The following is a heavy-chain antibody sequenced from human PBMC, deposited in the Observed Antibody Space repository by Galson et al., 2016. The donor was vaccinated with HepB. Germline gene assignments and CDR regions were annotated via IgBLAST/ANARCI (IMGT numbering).Heavy chain of an antibody. V-gene: IGHV3-23*01. Sequence: SLRLSCAASGFTFSSYAMNWVRQAPGKGLEWVSVISGSGGSTDYADSVKGRFTISRDNSKNTVYLQMNSLRAEDTAVYYCAKDVEWNYIWGYFDYWGQGTPVTVSS. CDR1: GFTFSSYA. J-gene: IGHJ4*02. CDR3: AKDVEWNYIWGYFDY. D-gene: IGHD1-7*01. CDR2: ISGSGGST.